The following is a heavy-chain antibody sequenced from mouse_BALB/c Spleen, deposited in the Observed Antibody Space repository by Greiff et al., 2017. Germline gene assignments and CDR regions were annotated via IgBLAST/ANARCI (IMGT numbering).Heavy chain of an antibody. D-gene: IGHD2-14*01. J-gene: IGHJ2*01. Sequence: QVQLQQSGAELVKPGASVTLSCKASGYTFTSYWMHWVKQRPGQGLEWIGEIDPSDSYTNYNQKFKGKATLTVDKSSSTAYMQLSSLTSEDSAVYYCVRGYRYDGRVDYWGQGTTLTVSS. V-gene: IGHV1-69*02. CDR2: IDPSDSYT. CDR3: VRGYRYDGRVDY. CDR1: GYTFTSYW.